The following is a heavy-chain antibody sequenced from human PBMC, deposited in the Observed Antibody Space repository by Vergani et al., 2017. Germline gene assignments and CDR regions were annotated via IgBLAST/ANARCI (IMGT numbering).Heavy chain of an antibody. D-gene: IGHD6-19*01. CDR3: ARAKRGRIAVSAADT. Sequence: QAQLVQSGPELKKPGASVKVSCKASGYTFTTYALHWVRQAPGQGLEWLGWINPITETPTYAQAFTGRFVFTLDTSVNTAFLQIRGLTAEDTALYYWARAKRGRIAVSAADTWGQGTQVTVSS. CDR2: INPITETP. J-gene: IGHJ5*02. V-gene: IGHV7-4-1*01. CDR1: GYTFTTYA.